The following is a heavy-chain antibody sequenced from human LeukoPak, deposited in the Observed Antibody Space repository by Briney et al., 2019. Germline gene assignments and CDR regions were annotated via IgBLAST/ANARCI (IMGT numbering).Heavy chain of an antibody. V-gene: IGHV3-21*01. J-gene: IGHJ1*01. Sequence: GGSLRLSCAASGFTFSSYSLNWVRQAPGKGLEWVSSISSSSSYIYYADSVKGRFTISRDNAKNSLYLQMNSLRAEDTAVYYCARAALGYSSSWYVGYFRHWGQGTLVTVSS. CDR2: ISSSSSYI. D-gene: IGHD6-13*01. CDR1: GFTFSSYS. CDR3: ARAALGYSSSWYVGYFRH.